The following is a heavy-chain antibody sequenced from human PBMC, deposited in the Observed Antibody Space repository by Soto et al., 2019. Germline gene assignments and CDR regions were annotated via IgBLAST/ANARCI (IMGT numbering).Heavy chain of an antibody. V-gene: IGHV1-8*02. CDR3: ARGGHVRFLEWLYEGDAFDI. CDR2: MNPNSGNT. J-gene: IGHJ3*02. Sequence: QVQLVQSGAEVQKPGSSVKVSCKASGGTFSSYAISWVRQAPGQGLEWMGWMNPNSGNTGYAQKFQGRVTMTRNTSISTAYMELSSLRSEDTAVYYCARGGHVRFLEWLYEGDAFDIWGQGTMVTVSS. CDR1: GGTFSSYA. D-gene: IGHD3-3*01.